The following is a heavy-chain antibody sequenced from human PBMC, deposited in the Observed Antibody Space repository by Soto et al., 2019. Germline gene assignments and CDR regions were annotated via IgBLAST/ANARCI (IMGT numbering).Heavy chain of an antibody. Sequence: PSQTLSLTCAISEDSVSSYNAAWNWVRQSPSRGLEWLGRTYFRSQWHSDYAVSAKSRMTINADTSKNLFSLHVNSVTPEDTAVYFCARERTGGYDFFDYWGQGTLVTVSS. J-gene: IGHJ4*02. D-gene: IGHD5-12*01. CDR2: TYFRSQWHS. V-gene: IGHV6-1*01. CDR1: EDSVSSYNAA. CDR3: ARERTGGYDFFDY.